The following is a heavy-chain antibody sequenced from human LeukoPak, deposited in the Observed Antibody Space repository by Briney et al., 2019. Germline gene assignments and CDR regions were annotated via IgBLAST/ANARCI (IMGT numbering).Heavy chain of an antibody. CDR2: ISGSGGST. CDR3: AKPLKPAVAAFDY. D-gene: IGHD6-19*01. Sequence: GGSLRLSCAASGFTFSSYAMSWVRQAPGKGLEWVSAISGSGGSTYYADSVKGWFTISRDNSKNTLYLQMNSLRAEDTAVYYCAKPLKPAVAAFDYWGQGTLVTVSS. V-gene: IGHV3-23*01. J-gene: IGHJ4*02. CDR1: GFTFSSYA.